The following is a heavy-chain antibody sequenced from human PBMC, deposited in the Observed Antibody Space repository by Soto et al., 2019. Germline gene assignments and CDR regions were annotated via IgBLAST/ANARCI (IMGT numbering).Heavy chain of an antibody. CDR3: AKVSSAWYAGFFDL. J-gene: IGHJ4*02. CDR1: GFTFNRHA. D-gene: IGHD2-8*01. CDR2: LSDSGGSI. V-gene: IGHV3-23*01. Sequence: GGSLRLSCTASGFTFNRHAMTWVRQAPGKGLEWVSGLSDSGGSIYYADSVKGRFTISRDNSMNTLYLQMNTLRAEDTAVYYCAKVSSAWYAGFFDLWGQGTLVTV.